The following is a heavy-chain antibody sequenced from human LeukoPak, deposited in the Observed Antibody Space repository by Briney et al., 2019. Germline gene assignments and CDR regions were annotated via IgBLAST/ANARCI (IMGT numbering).Heavy chain of an antibody. CDR2: ISAYNSNT. Sequence: ASVKVSCKASGYTFTSYGISWVRQAPGQGLEWMGWISAYNSNTNYAQKRQGRVTMTTDTSTSTAHMELRSLRSDDTAVYYCAREDCSSTSCYHYYMDVWGKGTTVTVSS. J-gene: IGHJ6*03. D-gene: IGHD2-2*01. CDR1: GYTFTSYG. CDR3: AREDCSSTSCYHYYMDV. V-gene: IGHV1-18*01.